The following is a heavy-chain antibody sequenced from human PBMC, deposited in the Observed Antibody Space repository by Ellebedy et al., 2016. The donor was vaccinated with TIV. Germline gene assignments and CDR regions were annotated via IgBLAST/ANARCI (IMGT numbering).Heavy chain of an antibody. D-gene: IGHD6-13*01. CDR2: IYYSGST. V-gene: IGHV4-59*01. CDR1: GGSISSYY. J-gene: IGHJ4*02. Sequence: MPSETLSLTCTVSGGSISSYYWSWIRQPPGKGLEWIGYIYYSGSTNYNPSLKSRVTISVDTSKNQFSLKLSSVTAADPAVYYCAREGSSWYVDSLYYFDYWGQGTLVTVSS. CDR3: AREGSSWYVDSLYYFDY.